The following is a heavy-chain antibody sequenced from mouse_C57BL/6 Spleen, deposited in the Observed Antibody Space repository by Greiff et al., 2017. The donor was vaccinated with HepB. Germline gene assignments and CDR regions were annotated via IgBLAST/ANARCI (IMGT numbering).Heavy chain of an antibody. CDR1: GYTFTSYW. D-gene: IGHD1-1*01. J-gene: IGHJ2*01. CDR2: IDPSDSYT. V-gene: IGHV1-59*01. CDR3: ARGHYYGSSPYYFDY. Sequence: VQLQQSGAELVRPGPSVKLSCKASGYTFTSYWMHWVKQRPGQGLEWIGVIDPSDSYTNYNQKFKGKATLTVDTSSSTAYMQLSSLTSEDSAVYYCARGHYYGSSPYYFDYWGQGTTLTVSS.